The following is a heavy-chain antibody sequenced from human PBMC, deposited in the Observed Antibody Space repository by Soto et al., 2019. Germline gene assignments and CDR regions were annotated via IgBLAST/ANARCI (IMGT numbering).Heavy chain of an antibody. CDR3: ARDPPSSSSGANWFDP. D-gene: IGHD6-6*01. J-gene: IGHJ5*02. CDR1: GYTFTSYA. CDR2: INAGNGNT. V-gene: IGHV1-3*01. Sequence: ASVKVSCKASGYTFTSYAMHWVRQAPGQRLEWMGWINAGNGNTKYSQKFQGRVTITRDTSASTAYMELSSLRSEDTAVYYCARDPPSSSSGANWFDPWGQGTLVTVSS.